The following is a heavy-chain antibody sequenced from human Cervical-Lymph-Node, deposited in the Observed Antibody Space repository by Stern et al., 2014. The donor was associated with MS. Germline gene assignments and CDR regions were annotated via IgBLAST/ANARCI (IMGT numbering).Heavy chain of an antibody. J-gene: IGHJ4*02. D-gene: IGHD1-26*01. CDR2: ISPNTGVT. CDR1: GYTLTAYY. CDR3: VRESDPLPFLDF. V-gene: IGHV1-2*02. Sequence: QVQLVQSGAEVRKPGASVKVSCKASGYTLTAYYMHWVRQAPGQGLEWMGWISPNTGVTNYAQKFRGRVTMTRDTSISTVYMELSRLKSDDTAVYYCVRESDPLPFLDFWGQGSLVSVSS.